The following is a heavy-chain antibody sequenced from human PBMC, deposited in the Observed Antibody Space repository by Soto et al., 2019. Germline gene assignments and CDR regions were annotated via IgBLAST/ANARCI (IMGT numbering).Heavy chain of an antibody. J-gene: IGHJ5*02. CDR3: ARGHTNFVGLLEP. Sequence: QVQLVQSGAEVKKPGSSVKVSCKASGGTFSSYAISWVRQDPGQGLEWMGGIIPIFGTVNYAQKFQCRVTITADESTSTASMELSSLRSEDTAVYYCARGHTNFVGLLEPSFQGTLVTVSS. V-gene: IGHV1-69*01. CDR2: IIPIFGTV. CDR1: GGTFSSYA. D-gene: IGHD1-26*01.